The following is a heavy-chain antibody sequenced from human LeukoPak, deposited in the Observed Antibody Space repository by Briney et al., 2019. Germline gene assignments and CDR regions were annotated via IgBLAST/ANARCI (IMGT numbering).Heavy chain of an antibody. V-gene: IGHV1-8*01. CDR1: GYTFTSYD. J-gene: IGHJ4*02. D-gene: IGHD3-16*02. CDR3: ARDGLRLGELSLWY. Sequence: GASVKVSCKASGYTFTSYDINWVRQATGQGLEWMGWMNPNSGNTGYAQKLQGRVTMTTDTSTSTAYMELRSLRSDDTAVYYCARDGLRLGELSLWYWGQGTLVTVSS. CDR2: MNPNSGNT.